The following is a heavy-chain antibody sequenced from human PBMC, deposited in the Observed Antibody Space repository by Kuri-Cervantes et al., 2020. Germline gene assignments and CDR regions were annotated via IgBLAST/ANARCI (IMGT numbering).Heavy chain of an antibody. V-gene: IGHV3-23*01. Sequence: GESLKISCAVSGFTFRHYAMSWVRQAPGKGLECVSGISGSGDNTYYADSVKGRFTISRDNAKNSLYLQMNSLRDEDTAVYYCAREGPPSSGSCFDYWGQGTLVTVSS. J-gene: IGHJ4*02. CDR3: AREGPPSSGSCFDY. CDR1: GFTFRHYA. D-gene: IGHD1-26*01. CDR2: ISGSGDNT.